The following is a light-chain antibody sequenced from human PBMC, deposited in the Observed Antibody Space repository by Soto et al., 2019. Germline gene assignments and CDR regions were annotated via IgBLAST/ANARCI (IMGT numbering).Light chain of an antibody. V-gene: IGLV2-23*01. CDR2: EGS. J-gene: IGLJ1*01. Sequence: QSALTQPASVSGSPGQSITISCTGTSSDVGIYNLVSWYQQHPGKAPKLMSYEGSKRPSGVSNRFSGSKSGNTASLTISIRQAEDEADYYCCSYAGSSTYVFGTGTKLTVL. CDR1: SSDVGIYNL. CDR3: CSYAGSSTYV.